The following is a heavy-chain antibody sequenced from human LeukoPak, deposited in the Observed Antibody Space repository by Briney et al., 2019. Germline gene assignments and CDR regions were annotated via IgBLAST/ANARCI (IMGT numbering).Heavy chain of an antibody. Sequence: ASVKVSCKASGYTFTSYDINWVRQATGQGLEWMGWMNPNSGNTGYAQKFQGRVTITRNTSISTAYMELSSLRSEDTAVYYCARVVEDYYGSGSYYPDYWGQGTLVTVSS. CDR2: MNPNSGNT. J-gene: IGHJ4*02. V-gene: IGHV1-8*03. D-gene: IGHD3-10*01. CDR1: GYTFTSYD. CDR3: ARVVEDYYGSGSYYPDY.